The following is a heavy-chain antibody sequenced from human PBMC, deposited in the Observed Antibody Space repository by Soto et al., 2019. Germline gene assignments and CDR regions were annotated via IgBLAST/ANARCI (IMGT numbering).Heavy chain of an antibody. CDR2: ISSSSSTI. D-gene: IGHD2-15*01. V-gene: IGHV3-48*01. CDR3: ARPYCSGGSCYSVKYYYYMAV. CDR1: GFTFSSYS. Sequence: GGSLRLSCAASGFTFSSYSMNWVRQAPGKGLEWVSYISSSSSTIYYADSVKGRFTISRDNAKNSLYLQMNSLRAEDTAVYYCARPYCSGGSCYSVKYYYYMAVWGKGTTVTVSS. J-gene: IGHJ6*03.